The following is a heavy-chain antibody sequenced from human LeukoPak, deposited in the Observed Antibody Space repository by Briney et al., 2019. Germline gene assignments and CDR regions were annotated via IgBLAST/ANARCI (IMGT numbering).Heavy chain of an antibody. V-gene: IGHV1-69*05. CDR3: ARPSMAYTSE. Sequence: ASVKVFRKASGGIFRSYALSWVRQAPGQGLEWMGRIIPIFGTANYAQMFQRRVKITTDESKSTAYMELSTLRSDHMAVYYCARPSMAYTSEWGQGTLDSVSS. CDR2: IIPIFGTA. CDR1: GGIFRSYA. D-gene: IGHD6-25*01. J-gene: IGHJ4*01.